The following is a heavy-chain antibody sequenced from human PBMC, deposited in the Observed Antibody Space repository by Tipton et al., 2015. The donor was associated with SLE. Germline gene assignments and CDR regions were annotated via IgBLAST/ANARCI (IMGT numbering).Heavy chain of an antibody. CDR3: ARRRVRGYYDY. CDR2: INHSGST. D-gene: IGHD3-10*01. V-gene: IGHV4-34*01. CDR1: GGSFSGYY. Sequence: TLSLTCAVYGGSFSGYYWSWIRQPPGKGLEWIGEINHSGSTNYNPSLKSRLTISVDTSKNQFSLKLSPVTAADTAVYYCARRRVRGYYDYWGQGTLVTVSS. J-gene: IGHJ4*02.